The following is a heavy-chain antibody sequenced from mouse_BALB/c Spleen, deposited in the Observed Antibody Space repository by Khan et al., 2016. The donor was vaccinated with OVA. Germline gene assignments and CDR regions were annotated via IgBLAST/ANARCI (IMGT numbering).Heavy chain of an antibody. CDR2: INPTSGFT. V-gene: IGHV1-7*01. CDR1: GYTFTTYW. Sequence: QVQLKESGAELAKPGASVKMSCKASGYTFTTYWMHWVKQRPGQGLEWIGYINPTSGFTDYNQKFKDKATLTADKSSSTAYMQLSSLTSDEAADYYCARDRIDYWGQGTTLTVSS. CDR3: ARDRIDY. J-gene: IGHJ2*01.